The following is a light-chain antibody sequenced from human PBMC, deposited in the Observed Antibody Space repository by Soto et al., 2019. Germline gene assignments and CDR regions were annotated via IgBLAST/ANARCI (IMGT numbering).Light chain of an antibody. CDR3: SSYTSSSIVYV. V-gene: IGLV2-14*01. J-gene: IGLJ1*01. Sequence: QSALTQPASVSGSPGQSITISCTGTSSDVGGYNYVSWYQQHPGKAPKLMIYEVSNRPSGVSNRFSGSKSGNTASLTISGHKAEDEADYYCSSYTSSSIVYVFGTGTKLTVL. CDR2: EVS. CDR1: SSDVGGYNY.